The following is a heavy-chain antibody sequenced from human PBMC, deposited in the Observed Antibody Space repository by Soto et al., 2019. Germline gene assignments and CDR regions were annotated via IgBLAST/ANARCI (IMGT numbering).Heavy chain of an antibody. Sequence: SETLSLTCAVCGGSFSGYYWSWIRQPPGKGLEWIGEINHSGSTNYNPSLKSRVTISVDTSKNQFSLKLSSVTAADTAVYYCARGRRNTVAGTNDFDYWGQGTLVTVSS. CDR3: ARGRRNTVAGTNDFDY. D-gene: IGHD6-19*01. CDR2: INHSGST. CDR1: GGSFSGYY. V-gene: IGHV4-34*01. J-gene: IGHJ4*02.